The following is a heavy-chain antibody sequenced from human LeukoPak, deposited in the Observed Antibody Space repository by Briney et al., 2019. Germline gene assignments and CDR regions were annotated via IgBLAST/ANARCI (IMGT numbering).Heavy chain of an antibody. CDR1: GYTFTSYG. Sequence: GASVKVSCKASGYTFTSYGISWVRQAPGQGLEWMGWISAYNGNTNYAQKLQGRVTMTTDTSTSTAYMELRSLRSDDTAVYYCARDIVVVPAAFRYYMDVWGKRTTVTVSS. J-gene: IGHJ6*03. CDR2: ISAYNGNT. V-gene: IGHV1-18*01. CDR3: ARDIVVVPAAFRYYMDV. D-gene: IGHD2-2*01.